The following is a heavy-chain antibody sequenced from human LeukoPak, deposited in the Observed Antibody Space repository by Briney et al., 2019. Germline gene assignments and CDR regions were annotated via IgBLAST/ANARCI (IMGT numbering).Heavy chain of an antibody. D-gene: IGHD3-3*01. J-gene: IGHJ4*02. CDR3: AKHLAYYDFWSGYLLDY. V-gene: IGHV3-23*01. CDR2: ISGRGGST. CDR1: GFTFSSYA. Sequence: GGSLRLSCAASGFTFSSYAMSWVRQAPGKGLEWVSAISGRGGSTYYADSVKGRFTISRDNSKNTLYLQMNSLRAEDTAVYYCAKHLAYYDFWSGYLLDYWGQGTLVTVSS.